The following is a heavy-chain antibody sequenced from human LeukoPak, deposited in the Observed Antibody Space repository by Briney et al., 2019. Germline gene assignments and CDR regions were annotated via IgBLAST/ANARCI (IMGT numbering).Heavy chain of an antibody. J-gene: IGHJ4*02. Sequence: GGSLSLSCAASGFTFSSYGMHWVRQAPGKGLEWVAVISCDGSNKYYADSVKGRFTISRDNSKNPLYLQMNSLRAEDTAVYDCANQGSSSWYVLFDYWGQGTLVSVSS. CDR3: ANQGSSSWYVLFDY. CDR1: GFTFSSYG. CDR2: ISCDGSNK. D-gene: IGHD6-13*01. V-gene: IGHV3-30*18.